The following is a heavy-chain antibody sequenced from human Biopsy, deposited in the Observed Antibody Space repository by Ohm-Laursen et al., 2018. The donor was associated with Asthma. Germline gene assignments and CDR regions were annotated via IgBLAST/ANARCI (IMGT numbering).Heavy chain of an antibody. Sequence: SLRLSCSASGFTFRTYSMSWVRQAPGKGLEWVSAISSSRSNIYYADSVKGRFTISRDNAENSLYLQMNSLRTEDTGVYYCAKTLHTTSGQDVCGMDVWGQGTTVTVSS. CDR1: GFTFRTYS. J-gene: IGHJ6*02. CDR2: ISSSRSNI. V-gene: IGHV3-21*01. CDR3: AKTLHTTSGQDVCGMDV. D-gene: IGHD2-2*01.